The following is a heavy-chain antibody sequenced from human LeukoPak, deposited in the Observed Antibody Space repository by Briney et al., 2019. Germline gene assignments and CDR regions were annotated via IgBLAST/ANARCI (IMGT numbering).Heavy chain of an antibody. Sequence: VGSLRLSCAASGFTFSDAWMNWLRQAPGKGLEWVGRIKSKVHGGTLEYAAPVKGRFTISRDDSENTLHLQMSSLTTEDTAVYYCATDRDSTHLNYWGQGTLVTVSS. D-gene: IGHD5-24*01. CDR1: GFTFSDAW. V-gene: IGHV3-15*01. CDR3: ATDRDSTHLNY. CDR2: IKSKVHGGTL. J-gene: IGHJ4*02.